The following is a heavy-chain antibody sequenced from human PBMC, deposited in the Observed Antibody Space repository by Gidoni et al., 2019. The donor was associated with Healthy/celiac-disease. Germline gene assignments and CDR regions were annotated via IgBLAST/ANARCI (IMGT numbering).Heavy chain of an antibody. CDR2: INHSGST. J-gene: IGHJ4*02. V-gene: IGHV4-34*01. D-gene: IGHD1-1*01. Sequence: QVQLQQWGAGLLKPSETLSLTCAVYGGSFSGYSWSWIRQPPGKGLEWIGEINHSGSTNYNPSLKSRVTISVDTSKNQFSLKLSSVTAADTAVYYCARGLSGPERVQLERRVEDPYFDYWGQGTLVTVSS. CDR3: ARGLSGPERVQLERRVEDPYFDY. CDR1: GGSFSGYS.